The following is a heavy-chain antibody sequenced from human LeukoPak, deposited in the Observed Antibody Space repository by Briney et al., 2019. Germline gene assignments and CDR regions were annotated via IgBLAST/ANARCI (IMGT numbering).Heavy chain of an antibody. V-gene: IGHV3-48*03. J-gene: IGHJ4*02. CDR3: ARGGFKEYGSYDY. D-gene: IGHD2/OR15-2a*01. Sequence: GGSLRLSCAASGFTFSSYEMNWVRQAPGKGLEWVSYISSSGSTICYADSVKGRFTISRDNAKNSLYLQMNSLRAEDTAVYYCARGGFKEYGSYDYWGQGTLVTVSS. CDR2: ISSSGSTI. CDR1: GFTFSSYE.